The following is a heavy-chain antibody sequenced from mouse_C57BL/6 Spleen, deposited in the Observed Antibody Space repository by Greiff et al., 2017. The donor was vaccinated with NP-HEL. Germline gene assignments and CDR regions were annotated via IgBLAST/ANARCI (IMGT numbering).Heavy chain of an antibody. CDR1: GYSITSGYY. D-gene: IGHD1-1*01. J-gene: IGHJ2*01. CDR3: ARETTVPFDY. V-gene: IGHV3-6*01. CDR2: ISYDGSN. Sequence: DVQLQESGPGLVKPSQSLSLTCSVTGYSITSGYYWNWIRQFPGNKLEWMGYISYDGSNNYNPSLKNRISITRDTSKNQFFLKLNSVTTEDTATYYCARETTVPFDYWGQGTTLTVSS.